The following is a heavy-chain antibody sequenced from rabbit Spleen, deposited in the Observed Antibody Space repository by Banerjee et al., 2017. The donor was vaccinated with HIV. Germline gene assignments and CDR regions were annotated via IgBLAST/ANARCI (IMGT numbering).Heavy chain of an antibody. Sequence: QEQLVESGGGLVQPGGSLKLSCKASGFDFSNYGVSWVRQAPGKGLEWIGCVYTGNAKTYYASWAKGRFTISKTSSTTVTLQVTRLTAADTATYFCARDTSSSFSSYGMDLWGPGTLVTVS. J-gene: IGHJ6*01. CDR2: VYTGNAKT. CDR1: GFDFSNYG. V-gene: IGHV1S45*01. D-gene: IGHD1-1*01. CDR3: ARDTSSSFSSYGMDL.